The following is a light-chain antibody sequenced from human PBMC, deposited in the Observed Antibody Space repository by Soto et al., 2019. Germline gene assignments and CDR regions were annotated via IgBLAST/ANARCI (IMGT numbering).Light chain of an antibody. CDR1: QSVSSSY. CDR3: HHYVSSPSRLT. Sequence: EIVLTQSPGTLSLSPGERATLSCRASQSVSSSYLAWYQQKPGQAPRLFIYNASSRATGIPDRFSGGGSGTDFPRTISRLEPEDVAVYYCHHYVSSPSRLTFGGGTKVEIK. J-gene: IGKJ4*01. V-gene: IGKV3-20*01. CDR2: NAS.